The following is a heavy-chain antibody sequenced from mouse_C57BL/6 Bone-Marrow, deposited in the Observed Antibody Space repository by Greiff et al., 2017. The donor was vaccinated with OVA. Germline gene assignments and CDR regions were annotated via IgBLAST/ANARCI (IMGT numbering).Heavy chain of an antibody. Sequence: EVKLMESGGGLVQPGGSMKLSCVASGFTFSNYWMNWVRQSPEKGLEWVAQISLKSDNYATHYAESVKGRFTISRDDSKSSVYLQMNNLRAEDTGVYYGTYGSSPYWYFDVWGTGTTVTVSS. D-gene: IGHD1-1*01. CDR1: GFTFSNYW. CDR3: TYGSSPYWYFDV. V-gene: IGHV6-3*01. CDR2: ISLKSDNYAT. J-gene: IGHJ1*03.